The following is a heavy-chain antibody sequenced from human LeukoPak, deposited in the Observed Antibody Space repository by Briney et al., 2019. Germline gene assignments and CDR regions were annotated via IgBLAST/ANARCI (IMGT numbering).Heavy chain of an antibody. Sequence: GASVKVSCKASGYTFTGYYMHWVRQAPGQGLEWMGWMNPNSGNTGYAQKFQGRVTMTRNTSISTAYMELSSLRSEDTAVYYCARGRPRGYSYGSDYWGQGTLVTVSS. D-gene: IGHD5-18*01. CDR3: ARGRPRGYSYGSDY. CDR2: MNPNSGNT. CDR1: GYTFTGYY. V-gene: IGHV1-8*02. J-gene: IGHJ4*02.